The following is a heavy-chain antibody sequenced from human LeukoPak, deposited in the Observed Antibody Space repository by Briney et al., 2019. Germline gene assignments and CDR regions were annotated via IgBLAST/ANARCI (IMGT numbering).Heavy chain of an antibody. D-gene: IGHD3-22*01. V-gene: IGHV3-23*01. CDR1: GFTFSSYA. CDR3: ATQRPYYYDSSGPYDY. CDR2: ISGSGSST. Sequence: GGSLRLSCAASGFTFSSYAMSWVRQAPGKGLEWVSAISGSGSSTYYADSVKGRFTISRDNSKNTLYLQVNSLRAEDTAVYYCATQRPYYYDSSGPYDYWDQGTLVTVSS. J-gene: IGHJ4*02.